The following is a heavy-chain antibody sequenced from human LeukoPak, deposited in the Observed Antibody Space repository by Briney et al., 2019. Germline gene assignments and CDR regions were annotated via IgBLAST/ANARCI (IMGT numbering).Heavy chain of an antibody. CDR3: ARDLTLRRLTMVRGVMIPDSFDY. J-gene: IGHJ4*02. D-gene: IGHD3-10*01. CDR2: ISAYNGNT. V-gene: IGHV1-18*01. CDR1: GYTFTSYG. Sequence: ASVKVFCKASGYTFTSYGISWVRQAPGQGLEWMGWISAYNGNTNYAQKLQGRVTMTTDTSTSTAYMELRSLRSDDTAVYYCARDLTLRRLTMVRGVMIPDSFDYWGQGTLVTVSS.